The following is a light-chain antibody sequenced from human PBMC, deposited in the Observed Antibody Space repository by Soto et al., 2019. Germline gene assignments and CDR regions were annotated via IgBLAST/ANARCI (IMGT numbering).Light chain of an antibody. J-gene: IGKJ1*01. CDR1: QGISSY. CDR2: AAS. V-gene: IGKV1-8*01. Sequence: AIRMTQSPSSFSASTGDRVTITCRASQGISSYLAWYQQKPGKAPKLLIYAASTLQSGVPSRFSGSGSGTEFTLTISSLQPEDFATYYCQQYNGYRWTFGQGTKVDIK. CDR3: QQYNGYRWT.